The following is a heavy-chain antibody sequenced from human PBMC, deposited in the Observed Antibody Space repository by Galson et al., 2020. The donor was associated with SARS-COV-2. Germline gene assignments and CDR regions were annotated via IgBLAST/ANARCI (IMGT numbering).Heavy chain of an antibody. CDR3: ARGYGGNYYYMDV. J-gene: IGHJ6*03. CDR2: ISYDGSNK. D-gene: IGHD4-17*01. V-gene: IGHV3-30*01. Sequence: KGLEWVAVISYDGSNKYYADSVKGRFTISRDNSKNTLYLQMNSLRAEDTAVYYCARGYGGNYYYMDVWGKGTTVTVSS.